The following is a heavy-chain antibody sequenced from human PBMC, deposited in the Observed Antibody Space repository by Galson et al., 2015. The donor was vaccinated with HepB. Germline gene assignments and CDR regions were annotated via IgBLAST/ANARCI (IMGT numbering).Heavy chain of an antibody. Sequence: SVKVSCKASGYTFTSYDINWVRQATGQGLEWMGWMNPNSGNTGYAQKFQGRVTMTRNTSISTAYMELSSLRSEDTAVYYCARFGDGPGEIDYWGQGTLVTVSS. J-gene: IGHJ4*02. V-gene: IGHV1-8*01. CDR1: GYTFTSYD. CDR3: ARFGDGPGEIDY. CDR2: MNPNSGNT. D-gene: IGHD3-10*01.